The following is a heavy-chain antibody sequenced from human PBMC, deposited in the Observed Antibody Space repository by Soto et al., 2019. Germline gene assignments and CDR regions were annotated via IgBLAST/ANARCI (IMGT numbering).Heavy chain of an antibody. CDR1: CYTFSSYG. CDR3: ARDGPARDFDY. CDR2: ISAYNGNT. D-gene: IGHD2-2*01. V-gene: IGHV1-18*04. Sequence: APVKVSCKASCYTFSSYGISWVGQAPGQGLEWMGWISAYNGNTNYSQKLQGRVTTTTDTSTSAAYMELRSLRSDDTAVYYCARDGPARDFDYWGQGTLVTVSS. J-gene: IGHJ4*02.